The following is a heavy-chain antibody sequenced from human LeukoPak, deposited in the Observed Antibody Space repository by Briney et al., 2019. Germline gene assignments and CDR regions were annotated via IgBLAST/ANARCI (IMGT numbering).Heavy chain of an antibody. CDR2: ISGSSSTI. CDR1: GFTFSTYW. J-gene: IGHJ4*02. D-gene: IGHD2-21*02. Sequence: GGSLRLSCAASGFTFSTYWMNWVRQAPGKGLECVSYISGSSSTIYYADSVKGRFTISRDNAKNSLYLQMNSLRAEDTAVYYCARVAYCGSDCLNYFDYWGQGTLVTVSS. V-gene: IGHV3-48*04. CDR3: ARVAYCGSDCLNYFDY.